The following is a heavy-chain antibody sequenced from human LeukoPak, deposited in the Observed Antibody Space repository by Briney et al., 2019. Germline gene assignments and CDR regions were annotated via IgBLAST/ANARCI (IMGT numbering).Heavy chain of an antibody. CDR2: ISSSSNTI. V-gene: IGHV3-48*02. CDR3: AREGYCSGGTCGFFDP. J-gene: IGHJ5*02. D-gene: IGHD2-15*01. Sequence: GGSLRLSCAASGFTFSSYSMNWVRQAPGKGLEWISYISSSSNTIYYADSVKGRFTISRDNGKSSLYLQMNSLRDEDTAVYYYAREGYCSGGTCGFFDPWGQGTLVTVSS. CDR1: GFTFSSYS.